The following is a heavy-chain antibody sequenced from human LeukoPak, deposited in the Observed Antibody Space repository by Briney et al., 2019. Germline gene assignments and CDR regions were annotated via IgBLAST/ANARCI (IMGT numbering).Heavy chain of an antibody. V-gene: IGHV1-18*01. CDR3: ARDGAPYDYVWGSYRYPDYFDY. J-gene: IGHJ4*02. CDR2: ISAYNGNK. Sequence: ASVKVSCKASGYTFTSYGISWVRQAPGKGLDWMGCISAYNGNKNYAQKLQGRVTMTTDTSTSTAYMELRSLRSDDTAVYYCARDGAPYDYVWGSYRYPDYFDYWGQGTLVTVSS. D-gene: IGHD3-16*02. CDR1: GYTFTSYG.